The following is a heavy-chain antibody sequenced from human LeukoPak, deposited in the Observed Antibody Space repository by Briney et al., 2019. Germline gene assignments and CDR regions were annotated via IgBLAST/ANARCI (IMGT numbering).Heavy chain of an antibody. Sequence: GGSLRLSCAASGFTFSSYPISWVRQAPGKGLEWVSAISGSGGSTYYADSVKGRFTISGDNSKNTVYLQMSSLRAEDTAVYFCAKESPSTSRGGWFDPWGQGSLVTVSS. CDR1: GFTFSSYP. D-gene: IGHD2-2*01. CDR2: ISGSGGST. J-gene: IGHJ5*02. V-gene: IGHV3-23*01. CDR3: AKESPSTSRGGWFDP.